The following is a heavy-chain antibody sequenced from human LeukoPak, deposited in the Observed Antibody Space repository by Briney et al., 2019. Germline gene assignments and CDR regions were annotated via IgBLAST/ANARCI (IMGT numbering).Heavy chain of an antibody. CDR2: IKEDGSEK. CDR3: AYGNYYDSSGSLFDH. V-gene: IGHV3-7*01. J-gene: IGHJ4*02. Sequence: GGSLRLSCAASGFTFSSYWMSWVRQAPGKGLEWVANIKEDGSEKYYVDSVKGRFTIPRDNAKNSLHLQMNSLRAEDTAVYYCAYGNYYDSSGSLFDHWGQGTLVTVSS. D-gene: IGHD3-22*01. CDR1: GFTFSSYW.